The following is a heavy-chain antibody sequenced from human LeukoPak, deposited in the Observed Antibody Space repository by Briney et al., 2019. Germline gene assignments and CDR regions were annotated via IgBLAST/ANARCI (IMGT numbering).Heavy chain of an antibody. CDR3: ASGGPTRGSLAY. V-gene: IGHV3-30*02. J-gene: IGHJ4*02. CDR1: PFVLSNFG. D-gene: IGHD1-26*01. Sequence: PGASLRLSCAASPFVLSNFGMYWVRQTPDKGREWVAYIRRDGTHINYLDSVKGRFSISRDNSKTTVWLQMHSLRVEDTALYYCASGGPTRGSLAYWGQGTLVTVSS. CDR2: IRRDGTHI.